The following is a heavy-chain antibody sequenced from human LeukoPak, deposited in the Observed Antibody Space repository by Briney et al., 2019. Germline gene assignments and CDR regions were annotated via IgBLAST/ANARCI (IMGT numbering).Heavy chain of an antibody. J-gene: IGHJ4*02. Sequence: GGSLRLSCAASGFTFSSYSMNWVRQAPGKGLEWVSSISSSSSYIYYADSVKGRFTISRDNAENSVYLHMNSLRAEDTGVYYCVRDGQFDYWGQGTLVTVSS. CDR2: ISSSSSYI. CDR1: GFTFSSYS. V-gene: IGHV3-21*01. CDR3: VRDGQFDY.